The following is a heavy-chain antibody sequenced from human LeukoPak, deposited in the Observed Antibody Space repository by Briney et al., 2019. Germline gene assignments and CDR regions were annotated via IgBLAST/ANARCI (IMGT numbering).Heavy chain of an antibody. CDR3: ARVRREGRWYPTFDY. CDR2: INPSGGST. J-gene: IGHJ4*02. CDR1: GYTFTGYY. Sequence: ASVKVSCKASGYTFTGYYMHWVRQAPGQGLEWMGIINPSGGSTSYAQKFQGRVTMTRDTSTSTVYMELSSLRSEDTAVYYCARVRREGRWYPTFDYWGQGTLVTVSS. D-gene: IGHD2-15*01. V-gene: IGHV1-46*01.